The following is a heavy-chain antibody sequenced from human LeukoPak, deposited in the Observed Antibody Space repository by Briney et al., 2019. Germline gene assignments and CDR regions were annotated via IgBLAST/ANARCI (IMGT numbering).Heavy chain of an antibody. V-gene: IGHV4-59*01. CDR2: IYYSGST. D-gene: IGHD3-22*01. Sequence: SETLSLTCTVSGGSISSYYWSWLREPPGKGLEWIGYIYYSGSTNYNPSVKSRVTISVDTSKNQFSLNLSSVTAADTAVYYCARATDSSGYYGFDYWGQGILVTVSS. CDR1: GGSISSYY. CDR3: ARATDSSGYYGFDY. J-gene: IGHJ4*02.